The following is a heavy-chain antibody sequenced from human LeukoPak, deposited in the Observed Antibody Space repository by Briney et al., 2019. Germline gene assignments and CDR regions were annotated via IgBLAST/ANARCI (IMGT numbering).Heavy chain of an antibody. J-gene: IGHJ4*02. Sequence: PSETLSLTCTVSGGSISSYYWSWIRQPPGKGLEWIGYIYTSGSTNYNPSLKGRVTISVDTSKNQFSLKLSSVTAADTAVYYCARQDFWSGYYVIDYWGQGTLVTVSS. CDR3: ARQDFWSGYYVIDY. CDR2: IYTSGST. CDR1: GGSISSYY. D-gene: IGHD3-3*01. V-gene: IGHV4-4*09.